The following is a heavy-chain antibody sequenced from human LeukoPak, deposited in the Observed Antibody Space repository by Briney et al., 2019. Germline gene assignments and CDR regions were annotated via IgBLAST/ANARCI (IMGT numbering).Heavy chain of an antibody. Sequence: SETLSLTCTVSGGSISSYYWSWIRQPPGKGLEWIGYIYYSGSTNYNPSLKSRVTISVDTSKNQFSLKLSSVTAADTAVYYCARAAGGFYYGSGSYYTFDYWGQGTLVTVSS. J-gene: IGHJ4*02. CDR3: ARAAGGFYYGSGSYYTFDY. CDR1: GGSISSYY. V-gene: IGHV4-59*01. CDR2: IYYSGST. D-gene: IGHD3-10*01.